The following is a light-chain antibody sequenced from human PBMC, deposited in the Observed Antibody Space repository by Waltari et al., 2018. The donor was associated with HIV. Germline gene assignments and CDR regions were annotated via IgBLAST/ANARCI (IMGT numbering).Light chain of an antibody. CDR3: TGWDDSLSEYV. J-gene: IGLJ1*01. V-gene: IGLV1-47*01. CDR1: YSTIGSDN. CDR2: KNT. Sequence: QSVLTQPPSASGPPGQRVTISCSGSYSTIGSDNVYWYQHLPATAPKLLIYKNTQRPSGVPDRFSGSTSGTSASLAISGLRSEDEADYYCTGWDDSLSEYVFGTGTRVTVL.